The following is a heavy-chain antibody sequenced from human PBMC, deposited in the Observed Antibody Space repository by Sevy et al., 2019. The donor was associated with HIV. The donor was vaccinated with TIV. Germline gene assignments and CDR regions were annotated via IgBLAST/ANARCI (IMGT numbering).Heavy chain of an antibody. Sequence: GGSLSLSCAASGFTFSTCWMTWVRQAPGMGLEWVANIKQDGSEKYYVESVKGRFTISRDNADNSLYLQMNSLSADDTAVYYCARDNGGYYKSNTFDKWGQGTMVTVSS. V-gene: IGHV3-7*03. CDR3: ARDNGGYYKSNTFDK. J-gene: IGHJ3*02. CDR2: IKQDGSEK. CDR1: GFTFSTCW. D-gene: IGHD3-3*01.